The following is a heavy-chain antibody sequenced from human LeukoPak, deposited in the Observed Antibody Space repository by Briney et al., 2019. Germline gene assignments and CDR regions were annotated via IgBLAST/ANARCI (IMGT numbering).Heavy chain of an antibody. Sequence: SETLSLTCAVSGFSINSYYWSWLRQPPGKGLEWIGYIYSGGSTNYNPSLKSRVTISVDTSKNQFSLKLSSVTAADTAVYYCARQATVSVAAQPVGYFDFGGWGHLATVSS. J-gene: IGHJ4*02. D-gene: IGHD4-17*01. CDR3: ARQATVSVAAQPVGYFDF. V-gene: IGHV4-4*09. CDR1: GFSINSYY. CDR2: IYSGGST.